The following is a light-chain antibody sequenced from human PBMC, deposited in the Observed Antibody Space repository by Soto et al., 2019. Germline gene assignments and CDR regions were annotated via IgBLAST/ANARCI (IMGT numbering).Light chain of an antibody. CDR1: QTVSRNY. CDR3: QQYGRSPRT. CDR2: SAS. J-gene: IGKJ1*01. Sequence: DIVLTQSPGTLSLSPGERATLSCRANQTVSRNYLAWYQQKPGQTPRLLIYSASNKATGIPDRFSGSGSGTDFTLTISRLEPEDFAVYYCQQYGRSPRTFGQGTKVDIK. V-gene: IGKV3-20*01.